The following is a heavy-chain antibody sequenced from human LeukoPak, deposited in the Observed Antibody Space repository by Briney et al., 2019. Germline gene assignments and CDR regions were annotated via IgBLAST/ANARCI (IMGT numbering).Heavy chain of an antibody. V-gene: IGHV3-66*01. D-gene: IGHD5-12*01. J-gene: IGHJ4*02. CDR3: ARVGRGYEC. CDR2: IYTVGTT. CDR1: GFTVSSNY. Sequence: GGSLRLSCAASGFTVSSNYMSWVRQAPGKGLEWVSVIYTVGTTNYADSVKGRFTISRDNAKNSLYLQMNSLRAEDTALYYCARVGRGYECWGQGTLVTVSS.